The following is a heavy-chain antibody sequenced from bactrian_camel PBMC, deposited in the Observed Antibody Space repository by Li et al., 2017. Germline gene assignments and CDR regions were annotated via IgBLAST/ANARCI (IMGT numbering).Heavy chain of an antibody. CDR1: LNPDSRYC. V-gene: IGHV3S1*01. CDR2: IDSDGST. J-gene: IGHJ4*01. D-gene: IGHD6*01. Sequence: VQLVESGGDSVQAGGSLRPSCVTSLNPDSRYCLGWIRQVPGKEREGVAAIDSDGSTSYADSVKGRFTISRDNAKNTLYLQLNSLKTEDTAMYYCAKGYGRSWRSGYEKIDTETQGTQVTVS.